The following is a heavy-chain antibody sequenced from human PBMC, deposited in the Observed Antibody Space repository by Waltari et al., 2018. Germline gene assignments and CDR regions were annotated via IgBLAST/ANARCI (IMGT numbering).Heavy chain of an antibody. CDR2: ISSSSIYI. CDR1: GFTFSSYG. J-gene: IGHJ5*02. CDR3: ARGLNYDFWSGYYREVNWFDP. Sequence: VQLVESGGGVVQPGRSLRLSCAASGFTFSSYGMHWVRQAPGKGLEWVSSISSSSIYIYYADSVKGRFTISRDNAKNSLYLQMNSLRSEDTAVYYCARGLNYDFWSGYYREVNWFDPWGQGTLVTVSS. D-gene: IGHD3-3*01. V-gene: IGHV3-21*04.